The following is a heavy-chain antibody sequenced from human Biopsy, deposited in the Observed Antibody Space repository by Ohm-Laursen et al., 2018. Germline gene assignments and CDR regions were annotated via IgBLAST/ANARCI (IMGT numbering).Heavy chain of an antibody. CDR3: AKDPDFWRDGEGDF. Sequence: GQTLSLTCAASGFTFPSFTISWVRQAPGKGLQWVSGISGSGGNTYYADSARGRFNISRDDSKSRLYLQMTGLRAEDSAVYYCAKDPDFWRDGEGDFWGRGTLVTVSS. J-gene: IGHJ4*02. CDR2: ISGSGGNT. CDR1: GFTFPSFT. V-gene: IGHV3-23*01. D-gene: IGHD3-3*01.